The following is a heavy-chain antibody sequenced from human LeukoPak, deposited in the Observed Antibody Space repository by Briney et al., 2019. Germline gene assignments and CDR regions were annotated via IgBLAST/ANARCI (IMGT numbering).Heavy chain of an antibody. CDR1: GGSFRGYY. V-gene: IGHV4-34*01. CDR2: INHSGST. J-gene: IGHJ6*03. D-gene: IGHD2-15*01. CDR3: ARGCSGGSCYPLVGWGYYYYYMDV. Sequence: PSDTLSFTCVVYGGSFRGYYWSWIRQPPGKGLEWIGEINHSGSTNYNPSLKSRVTISVDTSKNQFSLKLSSVTAADTAVYYCARGCSGGSCYPLVGWGYYYYYMDVWGKGTTVTVSS.